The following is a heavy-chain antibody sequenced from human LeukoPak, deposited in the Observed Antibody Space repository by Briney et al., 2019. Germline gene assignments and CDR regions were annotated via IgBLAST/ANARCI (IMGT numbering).Heavy chain of an antibody. D-gene: IGHD4-17*01. CDR2: INPNSGDT. J-gene: IGHJ6*02. CDR1: VYTFTGYY. Sequence: GASVTVSCKSSVYTFTGYYMHWVRQAPGQGLEWMGWINPNSGDTNYAQKFQGRVTMTRDTSTSTAYMELSSLRSDDTAVYYCARDRTTVTTGYYGMDVWGQGTTVTVSS. CDR3: ARDRTTVTTGYYGMDV. V-gene: IGHV1-2*02.